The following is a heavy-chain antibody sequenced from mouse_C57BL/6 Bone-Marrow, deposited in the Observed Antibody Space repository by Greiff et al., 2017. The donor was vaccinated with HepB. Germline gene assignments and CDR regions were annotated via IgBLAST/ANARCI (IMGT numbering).Heavy chain of an antibody. CDR3: ANYYGSSRYYAMDY. D-gene: IGHD1-1*01. CDR2: ISDGGSYT. CDR1: GFTFSSYA. V-gene: IGHV5-4*03. J-gene: IGHJ4*01. Sequence: EVKLMESGGGLVKPGGSLKLSCAASGFTFSSYAMSWVRQTPEKRLEWVATISDGGSYTYYPDNVKGRFTISRDNAKNNLYLQMSHLKSEDTAMYYCANYYGSSRYYAMDYWGQGTSVTVSS.